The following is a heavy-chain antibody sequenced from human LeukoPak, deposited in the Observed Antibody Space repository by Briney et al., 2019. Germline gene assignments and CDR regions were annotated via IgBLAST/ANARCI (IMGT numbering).Heavy chain of an antibody. V-gene: IGHV1-69*05. CDR2: IIPIFGTA. D-gene: IGHD6-19*01. J-gene: IGHJ6*02. CDR3: ARDWVYSSGWYTYYYGMDV. CDR1: GGTFSSYA. Sequence: ASVKVSCKASGGTFSSYAISWVRQAPGQGLEWMGGIIPIFGTANYAQKFQGRVTITRDTSASTAYMELSSLRSEDTAVYYCARDWVYSSGWYTYYYGMDVWGQGTTVTVSS.